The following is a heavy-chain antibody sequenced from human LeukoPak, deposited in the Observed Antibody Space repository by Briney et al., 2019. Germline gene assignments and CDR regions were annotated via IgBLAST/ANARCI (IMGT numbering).Heavy chain of an antibody. Sequence: PSETLSLTCTVSGGSISSYYWSWIRQPPGKGLEWVGYIYYTGTTNYNPSLKSRVTISLDTSKNQFSLKLSSVTAADTAVYYCARDGYYYDSSGYYLDAFDIWGQGTMVTVSS. CDR2: IYYTGTT. CDR1: GGSISSYY. V-gene: IGHV4-59*01. CDR3: ARDGYYYDSSGYYLDAFDI. D-gene: IGHD3-22*01. J-gene: IGHJ3*02.